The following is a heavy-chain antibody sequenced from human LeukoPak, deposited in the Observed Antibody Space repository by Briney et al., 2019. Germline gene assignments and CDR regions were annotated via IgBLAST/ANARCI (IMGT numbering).Heavy chain of an antibody. D-gene: IGHD2-2*01. V-gene: IGHV5-51*01. Sequence: GESLKISCEGSGYTFTKYWIGWVRQMPGKGLEWMGIIHPGDSHTWYSPSFQGQVTISADKSISMAYLQWSSLKASDTAMYFCARQPGMTARSWYFDLWGRGTLVTVSS. J-gene: IGHJ2*01. CDR1: GYTFTKYW. CDR2: IHPGDSHT. CDR3: ARQPGMTARSWYFDL.